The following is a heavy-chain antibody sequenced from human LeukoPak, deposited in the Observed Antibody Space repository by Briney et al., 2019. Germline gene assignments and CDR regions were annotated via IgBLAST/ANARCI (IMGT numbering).Heavy chain of an antibody. CDR2: IYTSGST. Sequence: NASETLSLTCTVSGGSISSGSYYWSWIRQPAGKGLEWIGRIYTSGSTNYNPSFKSRVTISVDTSKNQFSLRLSSVTAADTAVYYCARVLTIFGVDPWGQGTLVTVSS. CDR1: GGSISSGSYY. D-gene: IGHD3-9*01. V-gene: IGHV4-61*02. CDR3: ARVLTIFGVDP. J-gene: IGHJ5*02.